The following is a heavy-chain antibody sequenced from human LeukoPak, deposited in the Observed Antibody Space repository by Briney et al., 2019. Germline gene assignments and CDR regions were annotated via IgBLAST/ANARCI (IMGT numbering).Heavy chain of an antibody. CDR2: IYYSGST. J-gene: IGHJ3*02. CDR3: AREYGGFGELVAFDI. D-gene: IGHD3-10*01. V-gene: IGHV4-59*01. CDR1: GGSISSYY. Sequence: PSETLSLTCTVSGGSISSYYWSWIRQPPGKGLEWIGYIYYSGSTNFNPSLKSRVTISVDTSKNQFSLKLSSVTAADTAVYYCAREYGGFGELVAFDIWGQGTMVTVSP.